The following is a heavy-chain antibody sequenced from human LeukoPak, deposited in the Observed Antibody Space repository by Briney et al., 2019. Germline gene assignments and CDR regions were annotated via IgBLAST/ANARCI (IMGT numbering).Heavy chain of an antibody. CDR2: IHYSGST. J-gene: IGHJ4*02. D-gene: IGHD6-19*01. Sequence: SETLSLTCTVSGGSISSYYWSWIRHPPGKGLEWIGHIHYSGSTNHNRSLKSRVTISVDTSKNQFSLKLSSVTAADTAVYYCARTDSRGWYVFDYWGQGTLVTVSS. CDR1: GGSISSYY. CDR3: ARTDSRGWYVFDY. V-gene: IGHV4-59*01.